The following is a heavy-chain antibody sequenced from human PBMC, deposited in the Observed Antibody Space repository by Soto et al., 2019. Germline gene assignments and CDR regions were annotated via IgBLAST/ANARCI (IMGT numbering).Heavy chain of an antibody. CDR3: ARSIVVVTAADY. D-gene: IGHD2-21*02. CDR1: GYTFTSYA. V-gene: IGHV1-3*01. CDR2: INAGNGNT. J-gene: IGHJ4*02. Sequence: QVQLVQSVAEVKKPGASVKVSCKASGYTFTSYAMHWVRQAPGQRLEWMGWINAGNGNTKYSQKFQGRVTITRDTSASTAYMELSSLRSEDTAVYYCARSIVVVTAADYWGQGTLVTVSS.